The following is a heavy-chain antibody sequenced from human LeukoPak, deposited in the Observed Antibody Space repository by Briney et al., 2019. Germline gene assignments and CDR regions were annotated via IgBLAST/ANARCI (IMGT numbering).Heavy chain of an antibody. D-gene: IGHD2-2*01. J-gene: IGHJ2*01. CDR1: GGSISSYY. Sequence: SETLSLTCTVSGGSISSYYWSWIRQPPGKGLEWIGYIFYSGSTNYNPSLKSRVAISVDTSKNQFSLKLSSVTAADTAVYYCARRIVVVPAATTKWLADWYFDLWGRGTLVTVSS. V-gene: IGHV4-59*12. CDR2: IFYSGST. CDR3: ARRIVVVPAATTKWLADWYFDL.